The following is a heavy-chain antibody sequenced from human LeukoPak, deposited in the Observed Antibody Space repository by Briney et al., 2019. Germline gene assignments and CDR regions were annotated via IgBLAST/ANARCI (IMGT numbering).Heavy chain of an antibody. CDR2: INYSVTT. V-gene: IGHV4-31*03. Sequence: PSQTLSLTCTVSGDSISSGGYYWSWARQHPGKGLEWIGYINYSVTTYYNPSLTSRVTISVDTSKNQFSLKLSSVTAADTAVYYCARTYCRGGTCYSWDYWGQGTLVTVSS. CDR1: GDSISSGGYY. J-gene: IGHJ4*02. D-gene: IGHD2-15*01. CDR3: ARTYCRGGTCYSWDY.